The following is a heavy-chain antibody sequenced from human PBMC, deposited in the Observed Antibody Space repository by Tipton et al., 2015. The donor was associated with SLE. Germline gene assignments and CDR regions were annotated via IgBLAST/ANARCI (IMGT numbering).Heavy chain of an antibody. CDR1: GFSVSSNY. D-gene: IGHD3-9*01. CDR3: ARGEDWVDAFDI. CDR2: IYSGGST. Sequence: GSLRLSCAASGFSVSSNYMNWVRQAPGKGLEWVSIIYSGGSTYYADSVKGRFTISRHNSKNTLYLQMNSLRAEDTAVYYCARGEDWVDAFDIWGQGTMVTVSS. J-gene: IGHJ3*02. V-gene: IGHV3-53*01.